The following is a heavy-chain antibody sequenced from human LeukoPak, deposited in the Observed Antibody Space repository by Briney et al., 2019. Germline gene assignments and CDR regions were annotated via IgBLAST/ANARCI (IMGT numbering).Heavy chain of an antibody. J-gene: IGHJ4*02. D-gene: IGHD3-10*01. CDR3: ARQVTGFGELSDYFDY. CDR2: INHSGST. CDR1: GGSFSGYY. V-gene: IGHV4-34*01. Sequence: SETLSLTCAVYGGSFSGYYWSWIRQPPGKGLEWIGEINHSGSTNYNPSLKSRVTISVDTSKNQFSLKLSSVTAADTAVYYCARQVTGFGELSDYFDYWGQGTLVTVSS.